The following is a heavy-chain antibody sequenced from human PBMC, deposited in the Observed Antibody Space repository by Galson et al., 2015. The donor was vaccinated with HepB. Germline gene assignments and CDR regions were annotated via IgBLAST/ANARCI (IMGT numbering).Heavy chain of an antibody. CDR1: GGSISSGSYY. V-gene: IGHV4-61*02. J-gene: IGHJ4*02. D-gene: IGHD1-26*01. CDR3: ARQWEPLSFYFDY. CDR2: IYTSGST. Sequence: TLSLTCTVSGGSISSGSYYWSWIRQPAGKGLEWIGRIYTSGSTNYNPSLKSRVTMSVDTSKNQFSLKLSSVTAADTAVYYCARQWEPLSFYFDYWGQGTLVTVSS.